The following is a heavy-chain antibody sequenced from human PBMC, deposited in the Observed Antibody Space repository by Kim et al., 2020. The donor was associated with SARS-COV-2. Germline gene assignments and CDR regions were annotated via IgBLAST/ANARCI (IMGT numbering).Heavy chain of an antibody. Sequence: YADSVKGRFTISRDNSKNSLYLQMNSLRTEDTALYYCAKEYSSGWYAPGYWGQGTLVTVSS. CDR3: AKEYSSGWYAPGY. V-gene: IGHV3-43*01. D-gene: IGHD6-19*01. J-gene: IGHJ4*02.